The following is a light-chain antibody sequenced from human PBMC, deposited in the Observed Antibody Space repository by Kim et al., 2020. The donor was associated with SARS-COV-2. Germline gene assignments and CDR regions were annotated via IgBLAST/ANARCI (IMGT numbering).Light chain of an antibody. V-gene: IGKV3-20*01. CDR2: GAS. Sequence: TLPLSPGEGAILSCRASQSVSSSYFAWYQQKPGQAPRLLIYGASSRATGIPDRFSGSGSGTDFTLTISRLEPEDFAVYYCQQGLTFGGGTKVDIK. CDR1: QSVSSSY. CDR3: QQGLT. J-gene: IGKJ4*01.